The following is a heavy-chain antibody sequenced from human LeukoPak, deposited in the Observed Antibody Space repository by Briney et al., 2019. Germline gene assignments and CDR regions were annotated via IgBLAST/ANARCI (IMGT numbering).Heavy chain of an antibody. CDR2: IIPIFDTT. V-gene: IGHV1-69*06. CDR1: GGTFSNYA. J-gene: IGHJ3*02. CDR3: AKSSGWDLDAFDI. D-gene: IGHD6-19*01. Sequence: GSSVKVSCKASGGTFSNYAISWVRQAPGQGLEWMGKIIPIFDTTDYAQKFQGRVTITADKSTNTAYMELSSLRSEDTAVYYCAKSSGWDLDAFDIWGQGTMVTASS.